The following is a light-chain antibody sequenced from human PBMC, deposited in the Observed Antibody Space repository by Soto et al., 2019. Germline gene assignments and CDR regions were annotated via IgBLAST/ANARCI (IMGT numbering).Light chain of an antibody. CDR1: SSDICVYDF. CDR3: KSYAGSNTYV. CDR2: EVV. J-gene: IGLJ1*01. V-gene: IGLV2-8*01. Sequence: SVLTQPASVSGSPGQSVTISCTGTSSDICVYDFVSWYQHHPGKAPRLIIYEVVQRPSGVPDRFSGSKSGNTASLTVSGLQAADEADYFCKSYAGSNTYVFGSGTKVTVL.